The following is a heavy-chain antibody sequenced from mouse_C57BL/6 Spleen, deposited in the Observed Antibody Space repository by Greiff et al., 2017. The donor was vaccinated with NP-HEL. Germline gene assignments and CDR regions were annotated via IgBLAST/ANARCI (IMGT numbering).Heavy chain of an antibody. CDR1: GYTFTDYY. CDR2: INPNNGGT. J-gene: IGHJ2*01. Sequence: VQLQQSGPELVKPGASVKISCKASGYTFTDYYMNWVKQSHGKSLEWIGDINPNNGGTSYNQKFKGKATLTVDKSSSTAYMELRSLTSEDSAVYYCAISQVYFDYWGQGTTLTVSS. CDR3: AISQVYFDY. V-gene: IGHV1-26*01.